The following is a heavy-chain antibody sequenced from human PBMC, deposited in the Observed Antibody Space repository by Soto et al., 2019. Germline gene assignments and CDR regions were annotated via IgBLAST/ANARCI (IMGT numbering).Heavy chain of an antibody. Sequence: EQQLVESGGGLVKPGESLRLSCAVSGITFINAWMSWVRQAPGKGLEWVARIKRTVNAETPDYAAPVKGRFIISRDDSKNMLYLQMNSLKAEDTAVYYCLTDPGEYETFWGQGTLVTVSS. CDR1: GITFINAW. CDR2: IKRTVNAETP. CDR3: LTDPGEYETF. D-gene: IGHD4-17*01. V-gene: IGHV3-15*01. J-gene: IGHJ4*02.